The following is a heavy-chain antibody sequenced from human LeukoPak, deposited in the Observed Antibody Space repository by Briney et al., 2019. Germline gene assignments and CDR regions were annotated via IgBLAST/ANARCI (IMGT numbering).Heavy chain of an antibody. CDR2: INSGGSAV. CDR3: ARVGSRGDWFDY. Sequence: QPGGSLRLSCAASGFTFSTYNMLWVRQTPGKGLEWLFYINSGGSAVHYADSVKDRFTFSRDNAKNSLYLQMKSLRVEDTGIYYCARVGSRGDWFDYWSQGTRVTVSS. J-gene: IGHJ5*01. D-gene: IGHD1-26*01. V-gene: IGHV3-48*01. CDR1: GFTFSTYN.